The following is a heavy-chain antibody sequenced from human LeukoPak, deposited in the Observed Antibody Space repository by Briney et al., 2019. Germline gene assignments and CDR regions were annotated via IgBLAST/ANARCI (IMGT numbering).Heavy chain of an antibody. CDR2: IYSGGST. CDR1: GFTVSSNY. J-gene: IGHJ1*01. V-gene: IGHV3-53*01. D-gene: IGHD6-19*01. CDR3: AGRYSSGYYQH. Sequence: PGGSLRLSCAASGFTVSSNYMSWVRQAPGKGLEWVSVIYSGGSTYYADSVKGRFTISRDNSENTLYLQMNSLRAEDTAVYYCAGRYSSGYYQHWGQGTLVTVSS.